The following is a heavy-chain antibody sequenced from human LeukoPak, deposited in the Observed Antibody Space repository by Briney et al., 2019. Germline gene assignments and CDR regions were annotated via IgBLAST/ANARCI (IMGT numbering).Heavy chain of an antibody. CDR1: GGSISSSNW. V-gene: IGHV4-4*02. CDR3: ARHEGGLRWDAFDI. J-gene: IGHJ3*02. CDR2: IYYSGST. D-gene: IGHD4-23*01. Sequence: SGTLSLTCAVSGGSISSSNWWSWVRQPPGKGLEWIGYIYYSGSTNYNPSLKSRVTISVDTSKNQFSLKLSSVTAADTAVYYCARHEGGLRWDAFDIWGQGTMVTVSS.